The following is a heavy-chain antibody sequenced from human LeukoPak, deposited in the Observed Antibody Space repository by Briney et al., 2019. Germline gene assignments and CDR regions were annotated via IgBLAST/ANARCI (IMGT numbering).Heavy chain of an antibody. CDR1: GFTFSDYY. CDR3: ARDKGSVVSPEYGMDV. CDR2: ISSSGSTI. J-gene: IGHJ6*02. Sequence: GGSLRISCAASGFTFSDYYMSWIRQAPGKGLEWVSYISSSGSTIYYADSVKGRFTISRDNAKNSLYLQMNSLRAEDTAVYYCARDKGSVVSPEYGMDVWGQGTTVTVSS. D-gene: IGHD2-15*01. V-gene: IGHV3-11*01.